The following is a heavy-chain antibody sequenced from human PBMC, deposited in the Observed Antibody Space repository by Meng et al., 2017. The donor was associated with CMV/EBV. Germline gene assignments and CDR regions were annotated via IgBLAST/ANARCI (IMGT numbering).Heavy chain of an antibody. Sequence: GASLKISCAVSGLTVSSNYMSWVRQAPGKGLEWVSVIYSGGTTGYADSVRGRFTISRDKSKNTLYLQMNSLRVEDTAVYYCERSSGWYAFDMWGQGTMVTVSS. D-gene: IGHD6-19*01. CDR1: GLTVSSNY. CDR3: ERSSGWYAFDM. V-gene: IGHV3-53*01. J-gene: IGHJ3*02. CDR2: IYSGGTT.